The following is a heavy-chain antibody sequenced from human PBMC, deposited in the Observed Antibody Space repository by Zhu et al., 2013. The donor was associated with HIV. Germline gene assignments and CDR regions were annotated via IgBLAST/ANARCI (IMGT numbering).Heavy chain of an antibody. Sequence: QVQLVQSGAEVKKPGASVKVSCKASGYTFTFYGISWVRQAPGQGLEWMGYINAYNGDTNYAQKFQGRVTMTTDTSTRTAYMELRSLRSDDTAVYYCARMDKRXLYCNASPDWFDPWGHGNPGPPSPQ. D-gene: IGHD2-8*02. J-gene: IGHJ5*02. CDR2: INAYNGDT. V-gene: IGHV1-18*01. CDR1: GYTFTFYG. CDR3: ARMDKRXLYCNASPDWFDP.